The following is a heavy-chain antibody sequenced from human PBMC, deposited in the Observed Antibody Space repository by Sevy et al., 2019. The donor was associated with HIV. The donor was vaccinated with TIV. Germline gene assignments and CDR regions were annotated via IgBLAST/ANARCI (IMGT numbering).Heavy chain of an antibody. CDR2: ISYDGSNK. Sequence: GGSLRLSCAASGFTFSSYAIHWVRQAPGKGLEWVAFISYDGSNKYYADSVKGRFTISRDNSKKTLYLQMNSLRAEDTVLYYCARDQHDYAGNLRTGWFDPWGQGTLVTVS. D-gene: IGHD4-17*01. CDR3: ARDQHDYAGNLRTGWFDP. CDR1: GFTFSSYA. J-gene: IGHJ5*02. V-gene: IGHV3-30-3*01.